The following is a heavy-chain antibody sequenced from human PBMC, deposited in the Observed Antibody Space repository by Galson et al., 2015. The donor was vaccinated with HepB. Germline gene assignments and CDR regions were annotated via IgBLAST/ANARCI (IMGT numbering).Heavy chain of an antibody. D-gene: IGHD2-21*01. CDR2: VNRGGSA. CDR3: VPGPFGPRFQFWYSPVYLQQ. J-gene: IGHJ1*01. V-gene: IGHV4-34*01. CDR1: SGSFTNYD. Sequence: SETLSLTCGVSSGSFTNYDWNWVRQAPGKGPEWIGEVNRGGSANVKPSLQSRVTITRDTSKSQFSLRLSSITAADTAMYYCVPGPFGPRFQFWYSPVYLQQWGRGTQVVVSS.